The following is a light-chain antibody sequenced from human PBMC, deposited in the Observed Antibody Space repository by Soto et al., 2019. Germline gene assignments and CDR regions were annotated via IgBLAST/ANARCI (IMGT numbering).Light chain of an antibody. CDR1: SSDVGSYNL. CDR2: EVS. J-gene: IGLJ1*01. Sequence: QSALTQPASVSGSPGQSITISCTGTSSDVGSYNLVSWYQQHPGKAPKLMIYEVSKRPSGVSNRFSGSKSGNTASLTISGLQAEDEADYYCCSYAGSSTYVFGNGTNVTVL. V-gene: IGLV2-23*02. CDR3: CSYAGSSTYV.